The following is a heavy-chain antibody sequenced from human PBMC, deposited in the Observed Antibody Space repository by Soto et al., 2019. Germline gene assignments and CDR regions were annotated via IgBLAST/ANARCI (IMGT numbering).Heavy chain of an antibody. J-gene: IGHJ5*02. CDR1: GGSLSGYY. Sequence: SETLSLTCAVYGGSLSGYYWSWIRQPPGKGPEWIGEINHSGSTNYNPSLKSRVTISVDTSKNQFSLKLSSVTAADTAVYYCASFNRKYRLPPQDRRGFDPWGRGTLVAVCS. CDR2: INHSGST. V-gene: IGHV4-34*01. D-gene: IGHD2-2*01. CDR3: ASFNRKYRLPPQDRRGFDP.